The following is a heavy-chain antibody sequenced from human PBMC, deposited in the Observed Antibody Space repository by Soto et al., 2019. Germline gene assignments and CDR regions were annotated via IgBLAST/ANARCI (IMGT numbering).Heavy chain of an antibody. J-gene: IGHJ2*01. D-gene: IGHD3-16*01. Sequence: EERLSESGGGLIQPGGSLRLSCAASGFSFSPYALSWVRQAPGKGLEWVSESSSDGVSTSYPDSVRGRFIISRDRSKETLYLQMNTVRLEDTAVYFCARERTLSLKPQWYLDLWGRGTLVTVSS. CDR2: SSSDGVST. CDR1: GFSFSPYA. V-gene: IGHV3-23*01. CDR3: ARERTLSLKPQWYLDL.